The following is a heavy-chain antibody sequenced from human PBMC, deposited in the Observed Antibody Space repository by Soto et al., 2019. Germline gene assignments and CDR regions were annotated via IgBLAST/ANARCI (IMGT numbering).Heavy chain of an antibody. D-gene: IGHD2-15*01. Sequence: QVQLQESGPGLVKPSQTLSLTCTVSGGSISSGGYYWSWIRQHPGKGLEWLGYIYYSGSTYYNPSLKSRVTISVDTSKNQFSLKLSSVHAADTAVYYCAREYCSGGSCYLGNWFDPWGQGTLVTVSS. V-gene: IGHV4-31*03. CDR2: IYYSGST. CDR1: GGSISSGGYY. J-gene: IGHJ5*02. CDR3: AREYCSGGSCYLGNWFDP.